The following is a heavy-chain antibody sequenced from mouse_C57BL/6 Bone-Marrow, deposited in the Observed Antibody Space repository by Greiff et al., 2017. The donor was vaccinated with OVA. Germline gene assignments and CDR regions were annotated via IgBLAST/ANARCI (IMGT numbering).Heavy chain of an antibody. CDR1: GYTFTSYW. D-gene: IGHD3-2*02. CDR3: AREAKNYFDY. V-gene: IGHV1-59*01. J-gene: IGHJ2*01. Sequence: VQLQQSGAELVRPGTSVKLSCKASGYTFTSYWMHWVKQRPGQGLEWIGVIDPSDSYTNYNQKFKGKATLTVDTSSSTAYMQLSSLTSEDSAVYYCAREAKNYFDYWGQGTTLTVSS. CDR2: IDPSDSYT.